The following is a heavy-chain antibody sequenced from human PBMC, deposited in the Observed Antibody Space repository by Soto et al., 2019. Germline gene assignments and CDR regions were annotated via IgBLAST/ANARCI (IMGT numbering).Heavy chain of an antibody. CDR3: ARGTYDFWSGLHSGMDV. Sequence: GESLKISCKGSGYSFTSYWIGWVRQMPGKGLEWMGIIYPGDSDTRYSPSFQGQVTISADKSISTAYLQWSSLKASDTAMYYCARGTYDFWSGLHSGMDVWGQGTTVTVSS. D-gene: IGHD3-3*01. CDR2: IYPGDSDT. V-gene: IGHV5-51*01. CDR1: GYSFTSYW. J-gene: IGHJ6*02.